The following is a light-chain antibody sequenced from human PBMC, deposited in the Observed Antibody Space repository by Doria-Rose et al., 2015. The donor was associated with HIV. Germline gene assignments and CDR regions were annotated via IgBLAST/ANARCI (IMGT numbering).Light chain of an antibody. CDR1: QSVSSN. V-gene: IGKV3-11*01. Sequence: PGERATLSRRASQSVSSNLAWYQQKPGQAPRLLIYDASNRATGIPAGFSGSGSGTDFTLTISSLEPEDFAVYFCQQRSNWPPIFTFGPGTKVDI. CDR3: QQRSNWPPIFT. J-gene: IGKJ3*01. CDR2: DAS.